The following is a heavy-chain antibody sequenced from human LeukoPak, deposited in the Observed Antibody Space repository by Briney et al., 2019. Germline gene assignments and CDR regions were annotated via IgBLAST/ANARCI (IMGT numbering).Heavy chain of an antibody. CDR3: ARGRIAAAGFYYYYYGMDV. D-gene: IGHD6-13*01. J-gene: IGHJ6*02. V-gene: IGHV1-2*02. CDR1: GYTFTGYY. CDR2: INPNSGGT. Sequence: GASVKVSCKASGYTFTGYYMRWVRQAPGQGLEWMGWINPNSGGTNYAQKFQGRVTMTRDTSISTAYMELSRLRPDDTAVYYCARGRIAAAGFYYYYYGMDVWGQGTTVTVSS.